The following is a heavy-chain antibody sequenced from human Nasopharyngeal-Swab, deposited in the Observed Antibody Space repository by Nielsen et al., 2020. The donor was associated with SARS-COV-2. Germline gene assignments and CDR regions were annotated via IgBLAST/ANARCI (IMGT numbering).Heavy chain of an antibody. CDR2: IKHDGSEE. Sequence: GGSLRLSCAASEFPFGSYWMSWVRQTPGKGLEWVAHIKHDGSEEYYVDSVKGRFTISRDNSKNTLYLQMNSLRPEDTAVYYCARDGATHGDPEYFQHWGQGTLVTVSS. CDR1: EFPFGSYW. CDR3: ARDGATHGDPEYFQH. J-gene: IGHJ1*01. V-gene: IGHV3-7*01. D-gene: IGHD4-17*01.